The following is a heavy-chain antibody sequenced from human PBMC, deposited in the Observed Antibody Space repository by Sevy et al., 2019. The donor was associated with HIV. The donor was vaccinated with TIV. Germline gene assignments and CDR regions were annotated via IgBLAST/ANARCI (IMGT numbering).Heavy chain of an antibody. CDR1: GYTFTGYY. CDR2: INPNSGGT. J-gene: IGHJ3*02. Sequence: ASVKVSCKASGYTFTGYYMHWVRQAPGQGLEWMGWINPNSGGTNYTQKFQGRVTMTRDTSISTAYMELSRLRSDDTAVYYCARGGITGTSDAFDIWGQGTMVTVSS. V-gene: IGHV1-2*02. D-gene: IGHD1-7*01. CDR3: ARGGITGTSDAFDI.